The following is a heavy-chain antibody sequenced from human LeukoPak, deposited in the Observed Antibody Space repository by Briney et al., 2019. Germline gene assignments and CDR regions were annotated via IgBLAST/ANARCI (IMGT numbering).Heavy chain of an antibody. J-gene: IGHJ4*02. CDR3: AKVGILTGYWTFDY. CDR2: ISGDGGST. Sequence: GVTVRLSCAASGFTFDDYAMHWVRQAPGKGLEWVSLISGDGGSTYYADSVKGRFTISRDNSKNSLYLQMNSLRTEDTALYYCAKVGILTGYWTFDYWGQGTLVTVSS. CDR1: GFTFDDYA. V-gene: IGHV3-43*02. D-gene: IGHD3-9*01.